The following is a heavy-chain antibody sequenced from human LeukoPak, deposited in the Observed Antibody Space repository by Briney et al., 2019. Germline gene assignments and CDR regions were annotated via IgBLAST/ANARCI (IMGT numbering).Heavy chain of an antibody. D-gene: IGHD3-3*01. CDR3: ARWDSSGFWSGYTYYFDY. CDR1: GFTFSTYS. V-gene: IGHV3-21*01. Sequence: PGGSLRLSCAASGFTFSTYSMNWVRQAPGKGLEWVSSISSGGSYIYYSDSVKGRFTISRDNAKNSLYLQMNSLRAEDTAVYCCARWDSSGFWSGYTYYFDYWGQGTLVTVSS. J-gene: IGHJ4*02. CDR2: ISSGGSYI.